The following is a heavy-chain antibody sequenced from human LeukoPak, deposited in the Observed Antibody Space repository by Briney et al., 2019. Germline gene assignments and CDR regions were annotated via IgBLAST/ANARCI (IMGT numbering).Heavy chain of an antibody. J-gene: IGHJ4*02. V-gene: IGHV3-33*06. D-gene: IGHD5-18*01. CDR1: GFTFSSYG. CDR2: IWYDGSNK. CDR3: AKSWESRGYSYGWGYY. Sequence: GGSLRLSCAASGFTFSSYGMHWVRQAPGKGLEWVAVIWYDGSNKYHADSVKGRFTISRDNSKNTLYLQMNSLRAEDTAVYYCAKSWESRGYSYGWGYYWGQGTLVTVSS.